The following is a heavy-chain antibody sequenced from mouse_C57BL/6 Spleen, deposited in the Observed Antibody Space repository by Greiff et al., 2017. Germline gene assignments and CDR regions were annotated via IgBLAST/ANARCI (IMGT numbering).Heavy chain of an antibody. V-gene: IGHV1-52*01. Sequence: VQLQQPGAELVRPGSSVKLSCKASGYTFTSYWMHWVKQRPIQGLEWIGNIDPSDSETHYNQKFKDKATLTVDKSSSTAYMQLSSLTSEDSAVYYCARSLYYDYDRGYYFDYWGQGTTL. CDR2: IDPSDSET. CDR1: GYTFTSYW. J-gene: IGHJ2*01. CDR3: ARSLYYDYDRGYYFDY. D-gene: IGHD2-4*01.